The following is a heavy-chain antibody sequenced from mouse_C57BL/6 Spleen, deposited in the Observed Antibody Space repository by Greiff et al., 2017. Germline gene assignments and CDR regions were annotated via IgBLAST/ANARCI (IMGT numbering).Heavy chain of an antibody. D-gene: IGHD2-4*01. J-gene: IGHJ2*01. V-gene: IGHV5-4*01. CDR2: ISDGGSYT. Sequence: EVQVVESGGGLVKPGGSLKLSCAASGFTFSSYAMSWVRQTPEKRLEWVATISDGGSYTYYPDNVKGRFTISRDNAKNNLYLQMSHLKSEDTAMYYCARDEDYGSEYYFDYWGQGTTLTVSS. CDR1: GFTFSSYA. CDR3: ARDEDYGSEYYFDY.